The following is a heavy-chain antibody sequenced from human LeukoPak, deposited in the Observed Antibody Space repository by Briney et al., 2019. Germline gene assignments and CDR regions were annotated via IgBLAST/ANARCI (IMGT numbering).Heavy chain of an antibody. V-gene: IGHV4-39*07. D-gene: IGHD5-12*01. J-gene: IGHJ4*02. CDR1: GYSISSSSYY. Sequence: MSSETLSLTCTVSGYSISSSSYYWGWIRQPPGKGLEWIGSIYYSGSTYYNPSLKSRVTLSIDTSKNQFSLKLSSVTAADTAVYYCARRYSAYDRTFDYWGQGTLVTVSS. CDR3: ARRYSAYDRTFDY. CDR2: IYYSGST.